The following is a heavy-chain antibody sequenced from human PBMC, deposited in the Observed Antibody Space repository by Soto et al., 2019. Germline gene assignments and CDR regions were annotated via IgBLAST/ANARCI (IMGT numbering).Heavy chain of an antibody. V-gene: IGHV3-23*01. J-gene: IGHJ6*02. Sequence: EVQLLDSGGGLVQPGGSLRLSCAASGFTSSSYAMSWVRQAPGKGLEWVSAISGSAITTYYADSVKGRFTISRDNSKNTVYLQMNSLRAEDTAIYYCAKVIVARGGMDVWGRGTTVTVSS. D-gene: IGHD6-6*01. CDR1: GFTSSSYA. CDR3: AKVIVARGGMDV. CDR2: ISGSAITT.